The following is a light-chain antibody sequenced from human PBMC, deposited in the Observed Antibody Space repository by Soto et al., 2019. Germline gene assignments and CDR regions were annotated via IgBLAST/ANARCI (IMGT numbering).Light chain of an antibody. Sequence: EIVLTQSPATLSLSPGERATLSCRASRSVNSYLAWYQQKPGQAPRLLISDASNRATGIPARFSGSGSGTDFTLTISSLEPEDFAVYYCQQYNNWPNTFGQGTKLEIK. CDR3: QQYNNWPNT. V-gene: IGKV3-11*01. J-gene: IGKJ2*01. CDR1: RSVNSY. CDR2: DAS.